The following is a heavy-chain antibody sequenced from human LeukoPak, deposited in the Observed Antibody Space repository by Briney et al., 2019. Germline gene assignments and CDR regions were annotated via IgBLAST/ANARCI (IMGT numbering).Heavy chain of an antibody. CDR2: IIPIFGTA. CDR1: GGTFSSYA. CDR3: ARDGALRSSGWHSQNFDY. V-gene: IGHV1-69*05. D-gene: IGHD6-19*01. Sequence: SVKVSCKASGGTFSSYAISWVRQAPGQGLEWMGGIIPIFGTANYAQKFQGRVTITTDESTSTAYMELSSLRSEDTAVYYCARDGALRSSGWHSQNFDYWGQGTLVTVSS. J-gene: IGHJ4*02.